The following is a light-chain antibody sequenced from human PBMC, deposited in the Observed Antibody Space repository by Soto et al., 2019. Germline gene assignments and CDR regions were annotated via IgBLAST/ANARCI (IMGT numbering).Light chain of an antibody. CDR1: QSISSW. Sequence: EDGVAISCRASQSISSWLAWYQQKPGKAPKLLIYDASSLESGVPSRFSGSGSGTEFTLTITSLQPDDFATYYCQQYNSYPWTFGQGTKVDI. CDR3: QQYNSYPWT. J-gene: IGKJ1*01. V-gene: IGKV1-5*01. CDR2: DAS.